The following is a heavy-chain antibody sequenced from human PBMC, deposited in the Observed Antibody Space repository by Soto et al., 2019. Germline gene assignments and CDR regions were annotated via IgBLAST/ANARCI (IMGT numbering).Heavy chain of an antibody. Sequence: EVQLVESGGDFVQPGGSLRLSCAASGFTFSSYWVHWVRQVPGKGLVWLSRINSDGSRVNYADSVKGRFAISRDNAKNTLYLHVNSLTVEDTAVYSCARGGSGAYYQDYWGRGTLVTVSS. D-gene: IGHD3-22*01. CDR2: INSDGSRV. CDR3: ARGGSGAYYQDY. V-gene: IGHV3-74*01. J-gene: IGHJ4*02. CDR1: GFTFSSYW.